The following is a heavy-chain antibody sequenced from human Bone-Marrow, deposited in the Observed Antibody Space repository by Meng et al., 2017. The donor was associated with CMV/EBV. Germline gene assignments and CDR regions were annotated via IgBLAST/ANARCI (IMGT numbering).Heavy chain of an antibody. D-gene: IGHD3-10*01. CDR3: ARWASGSRHFDY. CDR1: GDSIDNYY. Sequence: SETLSLTCTVSGDSIDNYYWNWIRRPPGKGLEWIGYVHYSGSTIYNPSLKSRVTISLHTSKSQFSLSLSSVTAADTAVYYCARWASGSRHFDYWGQGSLVTLSS. J-gene: IGHJ4*02. V-gene: IGHV4-59*01. CDR2: VHYSGST.